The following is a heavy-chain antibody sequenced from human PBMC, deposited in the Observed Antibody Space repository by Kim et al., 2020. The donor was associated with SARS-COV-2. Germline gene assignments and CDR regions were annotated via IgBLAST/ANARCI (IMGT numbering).Heavy chain of an antibody. CDR1: GFTFSAPA. CDR2: IRSKPNNYAT. CDR3: SRHSGKHGDRGFDN. V-gene: IGHV3-73*01. Sequence: GGSLRLSCAASGFTFSAPAMHWVRQASGKGLEWVGRIRSKPNNYATSYAASVTGRFTISRDDSTNTVYLQMDSLKTNDTAVYFCSRHSGKHGDRGFDNWGQRTLVTVSS. D-gene: IGHD4-17*01. J-gene: IGHJ4*02.